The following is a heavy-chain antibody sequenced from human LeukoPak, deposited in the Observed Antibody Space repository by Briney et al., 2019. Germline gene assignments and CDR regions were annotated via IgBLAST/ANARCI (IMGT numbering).Heavy chain of an antibody. V-gene: IGHV4-34*01. CDR2: INHSGST. CDR1: GGSISSYY. D-gene: IGHD4-23*01. Sequence: SETLSLTCTVSGGSISSYYWSWIRQPPGKGLEWIGEINHSGSTNYNPSLKSRVTISVDTSKNQFSLKLSSVTAADTAVYYCARRGGKTQGYYYYYGMDVWGQGTTVTVSS. J-gene: IGHJ6*02. CDR3: ARRGGKTQGYYYYYGMDV.